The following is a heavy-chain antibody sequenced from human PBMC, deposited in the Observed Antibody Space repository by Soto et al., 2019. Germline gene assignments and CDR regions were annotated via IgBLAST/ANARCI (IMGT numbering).Heavy chain of an antibody. CDR2: ISPRTTYK. D-gene: IGHD2-8*02. CDR1: GFTFSDHY. CDR3: SRGGGGVLFDP. J-gene: IGHJ5*02. Sequence: QVQLVESGGGLVKPGGSLRLSCASSGFTFSDHYMSWIRRSPGKGLEFLSYISPRTTYKNYADSVKGRFTISRDNAKNSLCLQLPCLGAEDTALYYVSRGGGGVLFDPWGQVTFVTVSS. V-gene: IGHV3-11*06.